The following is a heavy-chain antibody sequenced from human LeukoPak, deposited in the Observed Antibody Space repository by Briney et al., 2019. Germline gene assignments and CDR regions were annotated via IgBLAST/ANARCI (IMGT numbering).Heavy chain of an antibody. CDR2: MYIGGRT. V-gene: IGHV4-61*02. CDR1: GTSIRSGSYY. CDR3: ARTPFFGHAFDI. Sequence: SETLSLTCTVTGTSIRSGSYYWNWIRQAAGKGLEWIGRMYIGGRTTYNPSLKSRVTISLETTENQFSLRLRSVTAADTAVYYCARTPFFGHAFDIWGQGTMVTVSS. D-gene: IGHD3-3*01. J-gene: IGHJ3*02.